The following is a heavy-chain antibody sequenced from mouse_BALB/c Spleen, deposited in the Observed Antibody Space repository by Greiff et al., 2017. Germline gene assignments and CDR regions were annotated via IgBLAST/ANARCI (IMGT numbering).Heavy chain of an antibody. Sequence: EVKLVESGGGLVQPGGSRKLSCAASGFTFSDYGMAWVRQAPGKGPEWVAFISNLAYSIYYADTVTGRFTISRENAKNTLYLEMSSLRSEDTAMYYCARAYDYDVYFDVWGAGTTVTVSS. CDR2: ISNLAYSI. J-gene: IGHJ1*01. CDR1: GFTFSDYG. D-gene: IGHD2-4*01. V-gene: IGHV5-15*02. CDR3: ARAYDYDVYFDV.